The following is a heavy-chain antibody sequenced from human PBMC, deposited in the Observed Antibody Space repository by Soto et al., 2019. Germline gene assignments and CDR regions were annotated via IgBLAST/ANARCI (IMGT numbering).Heavy chain of an antibody. D-gene: IGHD4-4*01. J-gene: IGHJ6*02. CDR1: GGSISSSSYY. Sequence: ETLSLTCTVSGGSISSSSYYWGWIRQPPGKGLEWIGSIYYSGSTYYNPSLKSRVTISVDTSKNQFSLKLSSVTAADTAVYYCATNYAYYYYYGMDVWGQGTTVTVSS. V-gene: IGHV4-39*01. CDR3: ATNYAYYYYYGMDV. CDR2: IYYSGST.